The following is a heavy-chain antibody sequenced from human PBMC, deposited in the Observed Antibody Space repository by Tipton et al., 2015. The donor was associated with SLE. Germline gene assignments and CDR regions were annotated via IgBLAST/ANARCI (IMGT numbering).Heavy chain of an antibody. Sequence: TLSLTCAVYGGSFSGYYWSGIRQPPGKGLEWIGEINHSGSTNYNPSLKSRVTISVDTSKNQFSLKLSSVTAADTAVYYCAREGPGGRYFDCWGQGTLVTVSS. CDR3: AREGPGGRYFDC. J-gene: IGHJ4*02. CDR1: GGSFSGYY. V-gene: IGHV4-34*01. CDR2: INHSGST. D-gene: IGHD3-9*01.